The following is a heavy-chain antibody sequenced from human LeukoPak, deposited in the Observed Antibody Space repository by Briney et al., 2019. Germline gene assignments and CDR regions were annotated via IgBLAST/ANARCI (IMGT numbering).Heavy chain of an antibody. D-gene: IGHD2-2*01. CDR2: ITSTSYI. V-gene: IGHV3-21*01. CDR3: ARDDCSSISCYHNWFDP. J-gene: IGHJ5*02. Sequence: GESLRLSCAASGFIFSSYTMNWVRQAPGKGLEWVSSITSTSYIYYAESVKGRFTISKDNAKNSLYLQMNSLRAEDTAVYYCARDDCSSISCYHNWFDPWGQGTLVTVSS. CDR1: GFIFSSYT.